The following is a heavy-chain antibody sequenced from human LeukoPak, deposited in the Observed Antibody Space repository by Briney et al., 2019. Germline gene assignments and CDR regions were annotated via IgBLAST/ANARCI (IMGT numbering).Heavy chain of an antibody. Sequence: SASLYVSCTVSGGSIRSYDWSWVRQAAGKGLEWIGRIYTSGSTNYNPSLKSRVTMSVDTSKNQFSLKLSSVTAADTAVYYCARDKAFWSGYPKNWFDPWGQGTLVTVSS. D-gene: IGHD3-3*01. J-gene: IGHJ5*02. CDR1: GGSIRSYD. CDR3: ARDKAFWSGYPKNWFDP. CDR2: IYTSGST. V-gene: IGHV4-4*07.